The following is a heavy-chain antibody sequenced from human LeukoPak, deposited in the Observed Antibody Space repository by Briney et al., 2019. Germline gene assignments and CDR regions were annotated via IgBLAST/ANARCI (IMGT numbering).Heavy chain of an antibody. V-gene: IGHV3-23*01. CDR1: GFTFSNYA. D-gene: IGHD3-10*02. CDR2: ISGSGGST. CDR3: AELGITMIGGV. J-gene: IGHJ6*04. Sequence: GGSLRLSCGASGFTFSNYAMNWVRQAPGKGLEWVSVISGSGGSTYYADSVKGRFTISRDNSKNTLYLQMNSLRAEDTAVYYCAELGITMIGGVWGKGTTVTISS.